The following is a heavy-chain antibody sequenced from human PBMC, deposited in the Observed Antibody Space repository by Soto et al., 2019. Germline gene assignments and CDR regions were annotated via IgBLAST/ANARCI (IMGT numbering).Heavy chain of an antibody. V-gene: IGHV4-30-2*01. CDR1: GGSLSGATYS. J-gene: IGHJ4*02. CDR3: ARSREFDY. CDR2: IFPSVTT. Sequence: SETLSLTFGVSGGSLSGATYSWNWIRQPPGKGLEWIGYIFPSVTTYYNPSLRSRVTISIDVSKNQFSLSLRSLTAADTAVYSCARSREFDYWSQGTLVTVSS.